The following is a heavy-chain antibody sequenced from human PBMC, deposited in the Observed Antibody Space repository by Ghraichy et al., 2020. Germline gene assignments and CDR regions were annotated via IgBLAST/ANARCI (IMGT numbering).Heavy chain of an antibody. Sequence: GGSLRLSCAASGFTFSSYAVSWVRQAPGKGLEWVSAISGSGGSTYYAESVKGRFTISRDNSKNTLYLQMNSLRAEDTAVYYCAKGGYCSSTNCPTDYWGQGTLVTVSS. CDR3: AKGGYCSSTNCPTDY. D-gene: IGHD2-2*01. CDR1: GFTFSSYA. CDR2: ISGSGGST. V-gene: IGHV3-23*01. J-gene: IGHJ4*02.